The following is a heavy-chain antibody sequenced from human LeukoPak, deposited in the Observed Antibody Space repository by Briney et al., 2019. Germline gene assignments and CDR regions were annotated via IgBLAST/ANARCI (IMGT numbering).Heavy chain of an antibody. CDR2: IYYSGST. V-gene: IGHV4-59*01. D-gene: IGHD6-19*01. Sequence: PSETLSLTCTVSGGSISSYYWSWIRQPPGKGLEWIGYIYYSGSTNYNPSLKSRVTISVDTSKNQFSLKLSSVTAADTAVYYCARLPTVAGTSGYFDLWGRGTLVTVSS. CDR3: ARLPTVAGTSGYFDL. CDR1: GGSISSYY. J-gene: IGHJ2*01.